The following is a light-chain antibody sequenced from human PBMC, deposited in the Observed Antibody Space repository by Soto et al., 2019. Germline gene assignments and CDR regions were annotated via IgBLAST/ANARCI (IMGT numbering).Light chain of an antibody. CDR1: QDIGIW. CDR2: DAS. CDR3: QQYNSYPGT. V-gene: IGKV1-5*01. J-gene: IGKJ1*01. Sequence: VGDIVPITCLASQDIGIWLAWYQQKPGKAPKLLIYDASILKSGVPSRFSGSGSGTEFTLTISSLQPDDFATYYCQQYNSYPGTFGQGTKVDIK.